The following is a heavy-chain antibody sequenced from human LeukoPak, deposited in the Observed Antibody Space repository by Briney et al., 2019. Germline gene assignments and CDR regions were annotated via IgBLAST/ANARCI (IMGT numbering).Heavy chain of an antibody. J-gene: IGHJ4*02. CDR2: INPNSGGT. Sequence: GASVKVSCKASGYTFTGYYMHWVRQAPGQGLEWMGRINPNSGGTNYAQKFQGRVTMTRDTSISTAYTELSRPRSDDTAVYYCARWRYSGYDFGYWGQGTLVTVSS. CDR1: GYTFTGYY. V-gene: IGHV1-2*06. CDR3: ARWRYSGYDFGY. D-gene: IGHD5-12*01.